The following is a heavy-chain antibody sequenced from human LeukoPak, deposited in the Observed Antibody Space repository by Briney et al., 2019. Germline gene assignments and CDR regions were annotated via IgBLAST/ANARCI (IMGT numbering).Heavy chain of an antibody. CDR1: GFTFSSYW. CDR2: IKQDGSEI. Sequence: GGSLRLSCAASGFTFSSYWMSWVRQAPGKGLEWVANIKQDGSEIYYVDSVKGRFTISRDNAKNSLYLQMNSLRAEDTAVYYCAELGITMIGGVWGKGTTVTISS. D-gene: IGHD3-10*02. V-gene: IGHV3-7*01. CDR3: AELGITMIGGV. J-gene: IGHJ6*04.